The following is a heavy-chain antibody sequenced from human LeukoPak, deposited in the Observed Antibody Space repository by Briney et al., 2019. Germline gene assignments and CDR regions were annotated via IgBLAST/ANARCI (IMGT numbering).Heavy chain of an antibody. D-gene: IGHD3/OR15-3a*01. Sequence: GGSLRLSCAASGFTFSSYWMNWVRQAPGKGLEWVANIKQDGSEKYYVDSVKGRFTISRDNAKNSLYLQMNSLRAEDTAVFYCARDQYDTWSRRGNFDFWGQGTLVIVSS. CDR3: ARDQYDTWSRRGNFDF. V-gene: IGHV3-7*03. CDR2: IKQDGSEK. J-gene: IGHJ4*02. CDR1: GFTFSSYW.